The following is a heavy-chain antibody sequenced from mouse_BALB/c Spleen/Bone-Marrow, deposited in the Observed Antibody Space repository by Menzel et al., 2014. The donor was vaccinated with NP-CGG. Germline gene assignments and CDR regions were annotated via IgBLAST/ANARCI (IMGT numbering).Heavy chain of an antibody. CDR2: ISSGGGYT. Sequence: EVMLVESGGDLVKPGGSLKLSCAASGFTFSSYGMSWVRQTPDKRLEWVATISSGGGYTYYPDSVKGRFTISRDNAENTLYLQMSSLKSEDTAMYYCARQGNDYAAWFAYWGQGTLVTVSA. CDR3: ARQGNDYAAWFAY. CDR1: GFTFSSYG. V-gene: IGHV5-6*02. J-gene: IGHJ3*01. D-gene: IGHD2-4*01.